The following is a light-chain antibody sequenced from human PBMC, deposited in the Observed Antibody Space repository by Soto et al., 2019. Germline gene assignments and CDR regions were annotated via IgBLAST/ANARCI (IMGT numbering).Light chain of an antibody. V-gene: IGKV3-20*01. CDR1: QTVSSSY. CDR2: GAS. CDR3: QQYGSSPRT. Sequence: EIVLTQSPGTLSVSPGERATLSCRASQTVSSSYLAWYQQKPGQAPRLLIQGASIRATGIPDRFSGSGSGTDFILTISRLEPEDFAVYYCQQYGSSPRTFGQGTKVDIK. J-gene: IGKJ1*01.